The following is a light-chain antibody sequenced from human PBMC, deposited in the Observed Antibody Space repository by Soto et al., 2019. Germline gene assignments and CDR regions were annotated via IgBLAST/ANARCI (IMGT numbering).Light chain of an antibody. Sequence: QSVLAQPASVSGSPGQSITISCSGTSSDVGSYNYVACYQQFSGKTPKLIIYVVSSRAPGVSSLFSGSKSGNTASLTISGLQAEDEADYYSSSSTSSSIYVLGSWTKVNVL. V-gene: IGLV2-14*01. CDR1: SSDVGSYNY. CDR2: VVS. CDR3: SSSTSSSIYV. J-gene: IGLJ1*01.